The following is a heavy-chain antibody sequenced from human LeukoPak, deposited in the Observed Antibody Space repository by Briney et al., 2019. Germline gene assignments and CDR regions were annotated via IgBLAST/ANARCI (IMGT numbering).Heavy chain of an antibody. D-gene: IGHD4-17*01. CDR2: IKSKTDGGTP. J-gene: IGHJ5*02. CDR1: GFTFSNAW. CDR3: TTDRGYGDYVSAWFDP. Sequence: GGSLRLSCAASGFTFSNAWMSWVRQAPGKGLEWVGRIKSKTDGGTPDYAAPVKGRFTISRDDEKNKMYLQMNSLKTEDTAVYYCTTDRGYGDYVSAWFDPWGQGALVTVSS. V-gene: IGHV3-15*01.